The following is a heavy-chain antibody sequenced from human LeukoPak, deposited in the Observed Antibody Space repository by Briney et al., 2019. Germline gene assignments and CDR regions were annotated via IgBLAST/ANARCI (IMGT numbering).Heavy chain of an antibody. V-gene: IGHV1-2*02. CDR1: GYTFTGYY. D-gene: IGHD1-26*01. Sequence: GASVTVSCTASGYTFTGYYMHWVRQAPGQGLEWMGWINPNSGGTNYAQKFQGRVTMTRDTSISTAYMELSRLRSDDTAVYYCARDHSGSYGITLYYFDYWGQGTLVTVSS. J-gene: IGHJ4*02. CDR3: ARDHSGSYGITLYYFDY. CDR2: INPNSGGT.